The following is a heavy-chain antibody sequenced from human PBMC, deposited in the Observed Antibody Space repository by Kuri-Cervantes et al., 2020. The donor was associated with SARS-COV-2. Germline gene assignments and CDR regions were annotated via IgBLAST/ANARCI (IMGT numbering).Heavy chain of an antibody. CDR2: IDPRDSYT. CDR3: ARHAPPTGIVVVPAAIYYGMDV. CDR1: GYSFTSYW. D-gene: IGHD2-2*01. J-gene: IGHJ6*02. V-gene: IGHV5-10-1*01. Sequence: GGSLRLSCKGSGYSFTSYWIGWVRQMPGKGLEWMGNIDPRDSYTNYSPSFQGHVTISADKSISTAYLQWSSLRASDTAVYFCARHAPPTGIVVVPAAIYYGMDVWGQGTTVTVSS.